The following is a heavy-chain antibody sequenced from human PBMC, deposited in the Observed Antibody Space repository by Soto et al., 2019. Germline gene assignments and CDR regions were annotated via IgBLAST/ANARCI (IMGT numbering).Heavy chain of an antibody. J-gene: IGHJ6*02. V-gene: IGHV4-59*12. D-gene: IGHD2-2*01. CDR1: GGSISSYY. Sequence: ETLSLTCTVSGGSISSYYWSWIRQPPGKGLEWIGYIYYSGSTNYNPSLKSRVTISVDTSKNQFSLKLTSVTAADSAVYYCARDDHIVVVPTSLGAMGVWGQGTTVTVSS. CDR2: IYYSGST. CDR3: ARDDHIVVVPTSLGAMGV.